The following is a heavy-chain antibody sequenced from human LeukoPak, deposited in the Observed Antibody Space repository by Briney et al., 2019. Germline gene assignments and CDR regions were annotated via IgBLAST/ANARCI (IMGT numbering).Heavy chain of an antibody. D-gene: IGHD3-22*01. CDR3: ASVLIVVVSASGAFDI. Sequence: PGGSLRLSCAASGSTVSSNYMSWVRQAPGKGLEWVSVIYSGGSTYYADSVKGRFTISRDNSKNTLYLQMNSLRAEDTAVYYCASVLIVVVSASGAFDIWGQGTMVTVSS. J-gene: IGHJ3*02. CDR1: GSTVSSNY. CDR2: IYSGGST. V-gene: IGHV3-66*01.